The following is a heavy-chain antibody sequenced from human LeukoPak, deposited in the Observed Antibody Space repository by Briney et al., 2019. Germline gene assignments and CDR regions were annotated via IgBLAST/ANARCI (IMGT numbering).Heavy chain of an antibody. V-gene: IGHV3-23*01. CDR3: AKVGPGYCSGTSCLKWFDP. Sequence: GSLRLSCTASGFTFSTYAMSWVRQAPGRGLEWVSGIGGNGGNTYYPDSAKGRFTISRDNSKNTLYLQMDSLRAEDTAVYYCAKVGPGYCSGTSCLKWFDPWGQGTLVTVSS. J-gene: IGHJ5*02. CDR2: IGGNGGNT. D-gene: IGHD2-2*01. CDR1: GFTFSTYA.